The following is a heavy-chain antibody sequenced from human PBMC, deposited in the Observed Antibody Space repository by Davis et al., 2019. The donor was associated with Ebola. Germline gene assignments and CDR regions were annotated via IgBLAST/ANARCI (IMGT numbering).Heavy chain of an antibody. CDR1: GFTFSSYA. CDR2: ISYDGSNK. V-gene: IGHV3-30*14. J-gene: IGHJ3*02. CDR3: ARLDDAFDI. Sequence: GESLKISCAASGFTFSSYAMHWVRQAPGKGLEWVAVISYDGSNKYYADSVKGRFTISRDNSKNTLYLQMNSLRAEDTAVYYCARLDDAFDIWGQGTMVTVSS. D-gene: IGHD6-19*01.